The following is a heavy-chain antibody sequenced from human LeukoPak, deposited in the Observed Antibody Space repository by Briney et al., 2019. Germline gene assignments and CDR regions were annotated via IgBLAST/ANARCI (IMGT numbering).Heavy chain of an antibody. J-gene: IGHJ4*02. D-gene: IGHD3-22*01. V-gene: IGHV4-34*01. Sequence: SETLSLTCAVFGGSFSDYYWSWVRQPPGKGLEWIGEINPSGSTNYNPSLKSRGTISVDTSKNQFSLKLSSVTAADTAVYYCARHRDHYYDSSGYYDYWGQGTLVTVSS. CDR2: INPSGST. CDR3: ARHRDHYYDSSGYYDY. CDR1: GGSFSDYY.